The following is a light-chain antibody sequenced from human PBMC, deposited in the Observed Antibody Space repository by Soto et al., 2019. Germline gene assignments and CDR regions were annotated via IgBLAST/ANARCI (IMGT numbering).Light chain of an antibody. CDR1: QSISSW. J-gene: IGKJ1*01. CDR2: DAS. Sequence: DIQMTQSPSTLSASVGDRVTITCRASQSISSWLAWYQQTPGKAPKVLIYDASSLQSGVPSRFSGSGSGTEFTLTISSLQPEDFAIYYCQQYNSYSPWTFGQGTKVDIK. CDR3: QQYNSYSPWT. V-gene: IGKV1-5*01.